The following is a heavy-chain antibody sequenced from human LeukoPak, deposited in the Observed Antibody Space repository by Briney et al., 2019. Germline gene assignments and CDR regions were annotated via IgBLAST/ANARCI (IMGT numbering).Heavy chain of an antibody. Sequence: SGGSLRLSCAASGFTFSSYAMSWVRQAPGKGLQWVSAISGGGDITYYADSVKGRFTISRANSKNTVYLQMTSLKAEDMAVYYCAKSRNDGGSLDYWGQGTLVTVSP. J-gene: IGHJ4*02. CDR1: GFTFSSYA. CDR2: ISGGGDIT. CDR3: AKSRNDGGSLDY. D-gene: IGHD1-26*01. V-gene: IGHV3-23*01.